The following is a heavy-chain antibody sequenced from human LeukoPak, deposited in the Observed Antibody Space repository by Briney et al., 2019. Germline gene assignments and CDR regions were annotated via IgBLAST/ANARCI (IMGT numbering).Heavy chain of an antibody. CDR3: AKATPYDILTGRRRYYFDY. Sequence: GGSLRLSCAASGFTFSSYAMSLVRQALGKGLEWVSAISGSGGSTYYADSVKGRFTISRDNSKNTLYLQMNSLRAEDTAVYYCAKATPYDILTGRRRYYFDYWGQGTLVTVSS. CDR1: GFTFSSYA. CDR2: ISGSGGST. J-gene: IGHJ4*02. D-gene: IGHD3-9*01. V-gene: IGHV3-23*01.